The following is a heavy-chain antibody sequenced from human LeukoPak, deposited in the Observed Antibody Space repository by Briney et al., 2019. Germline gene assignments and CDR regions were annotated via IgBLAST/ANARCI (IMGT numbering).Heavy chain of an antibody. J-gene: IGHJ4*02. CDR2: IFGSGST. V-gene: IGHV4-4*07. CDR3: VSSKRNSGAYRL. D-gene: IGHD3-22*01. CDR1: GASISSWY. Sequence: SETLSLTCNVTGASISSWYWSWIRQPPGKGLEWIGRIFGSGSTTYNPSLKRRATMAEDTSKNQIFLNLRSVTAADTAVYYCVSSKRNSGAYRLWGQGMLVTVSS.